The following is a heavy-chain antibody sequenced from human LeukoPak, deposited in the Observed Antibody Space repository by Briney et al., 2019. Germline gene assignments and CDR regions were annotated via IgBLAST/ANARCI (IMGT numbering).Heavy chain of an antibody. V-gene: IGHV1-18*01. CDR3: ARGYEYSSSAPEDY. CDR2: ISAYNGNT. Sequence: ASVKVSCKASGYIFTSYGISWVRQAPGQGLEWMGWISAYNGNTNYAQKLQGRVTMTTDTSTSTAYMELRSLRSDDTAVYYCARGYEYSSSAPEDYWGQGTLVTVSS. D-gene: IGHD6-6*01. CDR1: GYIFTSYG. J-gene: IGHJ4*02.